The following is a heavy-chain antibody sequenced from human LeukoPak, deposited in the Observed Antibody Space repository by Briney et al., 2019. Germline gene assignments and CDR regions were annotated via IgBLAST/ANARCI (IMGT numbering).Heavy chain of an antibody. CDR2: ISYDGSNK. J-gene: IGHJ4*02. CDR3: AKDPKEYYDFWSGYESLYYFDY. D-gene: IGHD3-3*01. CDR1: GFTISGYG. V-gene: IGHV3-30*18. Sequence: GRSLRLSCAASGFTISGYGMHWVRQAPGKGLEWVAVISYDGSNKYYTDSVKGRFTISRDNSKNTLYLQMNSLRAEDTAVYYCAKDPKEYYDFWSGYESLYYFDYWGQGTLVTVSS.